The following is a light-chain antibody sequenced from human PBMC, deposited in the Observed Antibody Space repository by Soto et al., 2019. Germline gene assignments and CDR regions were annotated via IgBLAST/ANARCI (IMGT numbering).Light chain of an antibody. J-gene: IGKJ2*01. V-gene: IGKV3-15*01. Sequence: EIVMTQSPATLSVSPGGRATLSCRASQSVSSNLAWYQHKPGQAPRLLIYGASTRATGIPARFSDSGSGTEFSLTISSLQSEDFAVYYCQQYNNWPPKQYTFGQGTKLEIK. CDR3: QQYNNWPPKQYT. CDR2: GAS. CDR1: QSVSSN.